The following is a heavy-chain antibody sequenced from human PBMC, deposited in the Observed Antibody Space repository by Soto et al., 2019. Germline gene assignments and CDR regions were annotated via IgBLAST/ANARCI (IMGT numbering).Heavy chain of an antibody. CDR3: ATDYSSTGYGLVY. Sequence: PGGSLRLSCSATAFTFSSHGTHWVRQAPGKGLEWVAVIWSDGSNEYYADSVKGRFTISRDNSKNTLYLQMSSLRVEDTAVYYCATDYSSTGYGLVYWGQGALVNVS. D-gene: IGHD6-19*01. J-gene: IGHJ4*02. CDR1: AFTFSSHG. V-gene: IGHV3-33*01. CDR2: IWSDGSNE.